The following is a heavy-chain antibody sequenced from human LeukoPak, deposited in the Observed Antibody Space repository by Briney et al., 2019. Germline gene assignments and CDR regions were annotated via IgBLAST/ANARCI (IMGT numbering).Heavy chain of an antibody. CDR3: TREGRGSDAFDY. V-gene: IGHV3-49*04. J-gene: IGHJ4*02. CDR1: GFTFGDYA. CDR2: IRSKAYGGTT. D-gene: IGHD3-16*01. Sequence: GESLKISCTTSGFTFGDYAMSWVRQAPGKGLEWVGFIRSKAYGGTTEYAASVKGRFTISRDDSRRIVYLQMNSLKTEDTAVYYCTREGRGSDAFDYWGQGTLVTVSS.